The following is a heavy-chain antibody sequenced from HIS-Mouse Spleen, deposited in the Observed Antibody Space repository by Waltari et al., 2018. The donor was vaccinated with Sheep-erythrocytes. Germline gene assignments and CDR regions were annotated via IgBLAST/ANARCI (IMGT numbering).Heavy chain of an antibody. CDR2: IYSGGST. CDR1: GFTVSGNY. CDR3: ARGHPDYGDYDAFDI. J-gene: IGHJ3*02. Sequence: EVQLVESGGGLIQPGGSLRLSCAASGFTVSGNYMSGVRQAVGKGLEWVSVIYSGGSTYYADSVKGRFTISRDNSKNTLYLQMNSLRAEDTAVYYCARGHPDYGDYDAFDIWGQGTMVTVSS. D-gene: IGHD4-17*01. V-gene: IGHV3-53*01.